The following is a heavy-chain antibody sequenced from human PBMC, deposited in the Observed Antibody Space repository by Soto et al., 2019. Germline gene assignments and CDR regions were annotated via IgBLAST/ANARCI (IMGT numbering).Heavy chain of an antibody. CDR1: GGSISSGGYY. Sequence: LCGGSISSGGYYWSWIRQHPGKGLEWIGYIYYSGSTYYNPSLKSRVTISVDTSKNQFSLKLISVTAADTAVYYCASSPPRPNCGGDCYPFDYWGQGTLVTVSS. D-gene: IGHD2-21*02. J-gene: IGHJ4*02. CDR3: ASSPPRPNCGGDCYPFDY. CDR2: IYYSGST. V-gene: IGHV4-31*02.